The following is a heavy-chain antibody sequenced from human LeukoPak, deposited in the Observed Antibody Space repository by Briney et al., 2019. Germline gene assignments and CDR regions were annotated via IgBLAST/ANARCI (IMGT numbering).Heavy chain of an antibody. Sequence: GASVKVSCKASGYTFTSYDINWVRQATGQGLEWMGWMNPNSGNTGYAQKFQGRVTITRNTSISTAYMELSSLRSEDTAVYYCARVGATADAFDIWGQGTMVTVSS. CDR3: ARVGATADAFDI. D-gene: IGHD1-26*01. CDR1: GYTFTSYD. V-gene: IGHV1-8*03. J-gene: IGHJ3*02. CDR2: MNPNSGNT.